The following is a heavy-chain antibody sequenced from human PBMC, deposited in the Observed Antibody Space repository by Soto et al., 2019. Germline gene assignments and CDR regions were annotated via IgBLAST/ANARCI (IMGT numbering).Heavy chain of an antibody. CDR2: ISNSGDNT. Sequence: GSLRLSCAASGFTFSNYAMHWVRQAPGKGLEWVSIISNSGDNTYYADSVQGRFTISRDNSKKTLYLQLNSLRVEDTAIYYCAKDSISDISRGGTREGPQGNCFDPWGQGTLVTVSS. V-gene: IGHV3-23*01. CDR1: GFTFSNYA. J-gene: IGHJ5*02. D-gene: IGHD5-12*01. CDR3: AKDSISDISRGGTREGPQGNCFDP.